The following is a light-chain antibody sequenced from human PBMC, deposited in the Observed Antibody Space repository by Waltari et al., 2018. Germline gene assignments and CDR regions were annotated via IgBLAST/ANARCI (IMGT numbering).Light chain of an antibody. CDR3: QQYYNAPLT. J-gene: IGKJ4*01. V-gene: IGKV4-1*01. CDR1: QSVLHSSNNRNY. Sequence: DIVMTQSPDSLALSLGEGATINCKSSQSVLHSSNNRNYIAWYHQKPGQPPNLLIYWASTRESGVPDRFSGSGSGSDFTLTISSLQAEDVAVYYCQQYYNAPLTFGGGTKVEIK. CDR2: WAS.